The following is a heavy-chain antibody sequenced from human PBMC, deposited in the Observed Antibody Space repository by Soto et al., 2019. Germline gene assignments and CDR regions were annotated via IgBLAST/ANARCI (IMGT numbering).Heavy chain of an antibody. D-gene: IGHD3-3*01. V-gene: IGHV4-38-2*01. CDR2: IFYSGNT. J-gene: IGHJ1*01. Sequence: SETLSLTCDVSGASIKSVFFWGWIRQPPGKGLEWIGNIFYSGNTYYNPSLQGRVHLSVNTYRNQVSLKLDSVTAADTAVYYCAAFSDSDWSYFHPWGQGTLVTVSS. CDR3: AAFSDSDWSYFHP. CDR1: GASIKSVFF.